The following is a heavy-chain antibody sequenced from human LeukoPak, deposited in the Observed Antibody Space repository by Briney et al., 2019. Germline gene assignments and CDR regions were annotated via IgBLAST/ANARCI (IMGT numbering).Heavy chain of an antibody. CDR2: KYYSGNS. CDR3: ARLYYYYGLDV. J-gene: IGHJ6*02. Sequence: PSETLSLTCTVYAGSICSSTYYWGWIRQPPGKGLELIGSKYYSGNSYYNPSLKSRVSISVDTSKNQFSLKLSSVTAAARAVYYCARLYYYYGLDVWGQGTTVTVSS. CDR1: AGSICSSTYY. V-gene: IGHV4-39*01.